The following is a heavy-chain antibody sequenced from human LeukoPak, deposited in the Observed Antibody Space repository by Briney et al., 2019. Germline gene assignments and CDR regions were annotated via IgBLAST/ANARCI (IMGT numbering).Heavy chain of an antibody. CDR2: IYYSGST. V-gene: IGHV4-39*07. CDR1: GGSLTSTSHY. CDR3: ARVKDPGGYYYYYYMDV. D-gene: IGHD3-16*01. J-gene: IGHJ6*03. Sequence: SETLSLSCTVSGGSLTSTSHYWDWVRQPPGKGLEWIGSIYYSGSTYYNPSPKSRVTISVDTSKNQFSLKLSSVTAADTAMYYCARVKDPGGYYYYYYMDVWGKGTTVTVSS.